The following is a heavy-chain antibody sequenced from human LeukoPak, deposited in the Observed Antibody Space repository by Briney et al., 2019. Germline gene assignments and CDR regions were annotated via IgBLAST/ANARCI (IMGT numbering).Heavy chain of an antibody. CDR1: GYTFTSYA. Sequence: ASVKVSCKASGYTFTSYAMHWVRQAPGQRLEWMGWINAGNGNTKYSQEFQGRVTITRDTSASTAYMELSSLRSEDMAVYYCARALKPGIAVAEIDPWGQGTLVTVSS. V-gene: IGHV1-3*03. J-gene: IGHJ5*02. CDR2: INAGNGNT. CDR3: ARALKPGIAVAEIDP. D-gene: IGHD6-19*01.